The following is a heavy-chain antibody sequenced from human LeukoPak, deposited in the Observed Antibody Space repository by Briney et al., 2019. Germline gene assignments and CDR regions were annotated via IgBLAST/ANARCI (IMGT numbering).Heavy chain of an antibody. CDR3: SSGYYPEY. D-gene: IGHD3-3*01. V-gene: IGHV3-73*01. CDR1: GFTFSGSA. Sequence: GGSLRLSCAASGFTFSGSATHWVRQASGKGLEWVGRIRSKANSYATTYAASVKGRFTISRDDSKNTAYLQMNSLKTEDTAVYLCSSGYYPEYWGQGALVTVSS. J-gene: IGHJ4*02. CDR2: IRSKANSYAT.